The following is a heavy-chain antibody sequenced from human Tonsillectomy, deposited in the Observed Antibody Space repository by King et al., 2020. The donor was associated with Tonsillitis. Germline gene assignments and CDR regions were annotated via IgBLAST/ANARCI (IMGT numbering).Heavy chain of an antibody. CDR3: AKDSSYYGSGLDY. V-gene: IGHV3-30*02. CDR2: IPYDGRNK. CDR1: GFTFSSYG. Sequence: VQLVESGGGVVQPGGSLRLSCTASGFTFSSYGMHWVRQAPGKGLEWVAFIPYDGRNKYYADSVKGRFTISRDNSKNTLYVQINSLRAEDTAAYYCAKDSSYYGSGLDYWGQGTLVTVSS. D-gene: IGHD3-10*01. J-gene: IGHJ4*02.